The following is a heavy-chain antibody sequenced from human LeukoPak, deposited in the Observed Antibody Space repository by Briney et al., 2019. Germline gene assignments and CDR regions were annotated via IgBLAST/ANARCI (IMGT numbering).Heavy chain of an antibody. Sequence: EASVKVSCKASGYTFTGYYMHWVRQAPGQGLEWMGWINPNSGGTNYAQKFQGWVTMTRDTSISTAYMELSRLRSDDTAVYYCARGRRTQPNWFDPWGQGTLVTVSS. V-gene: IGHV1-2*04. CDR2: INPNSGGT. D-gene: IGHD1-14*01. CDR3: ARGRRTQPNWFDP. CDR1: GYTFTGYY. J-gene: IGHJ5*02.